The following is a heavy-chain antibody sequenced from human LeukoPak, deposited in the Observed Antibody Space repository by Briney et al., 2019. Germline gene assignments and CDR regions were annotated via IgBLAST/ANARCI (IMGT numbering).Heavy chain of an antibody. CDR2: ISWNSGSI. D-gene: IGHD3-22*01. CDR1: GFTFDDYA. J-gene: IGHJ3*02. Sequence: PGGSLRLSCAASGFTFDDYAMHWVRQAPGKGLEWVSGISWNSGSIGYADSVKGRFTISRDNAKNSLYLQMNSLRAEDTALYYCAKDRPSSGYFFNAFDIWGQGTMVTVSS. CDR3: AKDRPSSGYFFNAFDI. V-gene: IGHV3-9*01.